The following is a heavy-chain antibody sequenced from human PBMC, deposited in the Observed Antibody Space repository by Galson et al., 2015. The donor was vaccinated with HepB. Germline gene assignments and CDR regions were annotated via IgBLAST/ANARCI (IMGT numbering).Heavy chain of an antibody. D-gene: IGHD6-19*01. CDR3: ARVSSSGWNPGVGYLDY. CDR2: ISAYNGNT. V-gene: IGHV1-18*04. CDR1: GYIFISNG. J-gene: IGHJ4*02. Sequence: QSGAEVKKPGASVKVSCKTSGYIFISNGISWVRQAPGQGPEWMGWISAYNGNTNYAQKFQGRVTMNRDTPTTTVYLELRSLRSDDTAVYYCARVSSSGWNPGVGYLDYWGQGTLATVSS.